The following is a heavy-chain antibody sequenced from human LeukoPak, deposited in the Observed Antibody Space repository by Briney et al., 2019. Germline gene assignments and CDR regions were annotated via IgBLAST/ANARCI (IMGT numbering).Heavy chain of an antibody. D-gene: IGHD3-3*01. CDR1: GFTFGDYE. CDR3: ARADAYWSGYDFDH. CDR2: ISSTGYTT. Sequence: PGGSLRLSCAASGFTFGDYEMHWVRQAPGKGLEWVSHISSTGYTTFYADSVKGRFNISSDNAKNSLHLQMNSLGVEDTAVYYCARADAYWSGYDFDHWGQATLVTV. V-gene: IGHV3-48*03. J-gene: IGHJ4*02.